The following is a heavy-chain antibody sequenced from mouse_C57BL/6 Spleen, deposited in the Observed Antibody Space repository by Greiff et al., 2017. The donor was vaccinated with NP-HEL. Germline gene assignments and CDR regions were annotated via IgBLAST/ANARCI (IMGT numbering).Heavy chain of an antibody. CDR2: IYPGSGST. CDR1: GYTFTSYW. Sequence: VQLQQPGAELVKPGASVKMSCKASGYTFTSYWITWVKQRPGQGLEWIGDIYPGSGSTNYNEKFKSKATLTVDTSSSTAYMQLSSLTSEDSAVYYCARTHYYGSSYPAYWGQGTLVTVSA. V-gene: IGHV1-55*01. J-gene: IGHJ3*01. D-gene: IGHD1-1*01. CDR3: ARTHYYGSSYPAY.